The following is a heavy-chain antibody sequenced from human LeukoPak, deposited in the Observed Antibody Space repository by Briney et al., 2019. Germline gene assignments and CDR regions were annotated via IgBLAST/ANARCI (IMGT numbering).Heavy chain of an antibody. CDR1: GYTFTDYY. J-gene: IGHJ1*01. CDR3: AKSMSGGLGFFQS. D-gene: IGHD2-15*01. Sequence: ASVKVSCKASGYTFTDYYLHWVRQAPGQGLEWMGWINPNGGGTNYAQNFRGRVTMTRDTSISTTYMELRSLRSDDTAVYYCAKSMSGGLGFFQSWGQGTLVTVSS. V-gene: IGHV1-2*02. CDR2: INPNGGGT.